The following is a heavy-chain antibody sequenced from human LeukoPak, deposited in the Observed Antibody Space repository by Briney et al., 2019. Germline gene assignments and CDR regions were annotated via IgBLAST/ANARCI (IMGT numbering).Heavy chain of an antibody. D-gene: IGHD3-10*01. J-gene: IGHJ5*02. CDR3: AKEFGTFHLRGVIA. CDR2: ISGSADAT. CDR1: GFTFSNSA. Sequence: PGGSLRLSCAASGFTFSNSAMSWVCQAPGKGLEWVSTISGSADATYYADSVKGRFTISRDNSKNTLYLQLNSLRAEDTALYYCAKEFGTFHLRGVIAWGQGTLVTVSS. V-gene: IGHV3-23*01.